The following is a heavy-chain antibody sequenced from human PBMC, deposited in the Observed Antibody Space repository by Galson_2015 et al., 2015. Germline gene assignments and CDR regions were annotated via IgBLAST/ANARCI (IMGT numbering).Heavy chain of an antibody. D-gene: IGHD3-3*01. J-gene: IGHJ4*02. CDR1: GFTFTTAW. CDR3: TTDYFWSGYLHPRLSPPQFDF. V-gene: IGHV3-15*01. CDR2: IKNKVDGETK. Sequence: SLRLSCAASGFTFTTAWMHWVRQAPGKGLEWVGRIKNKVDGETKDYDAPVKGRFTISRDDSKNTLYLQMNSLKTEDAAVYYCTTDYFWSGYLHPRLSPPQFDFWGQGTLVTVSS.